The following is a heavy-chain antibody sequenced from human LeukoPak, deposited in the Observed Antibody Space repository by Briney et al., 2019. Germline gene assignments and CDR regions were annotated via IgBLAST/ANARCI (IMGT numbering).Heavy chain of an antibody. CDR1: GFTFSSYA. J-gene: IGHJ6*02. V-gene: IGHV3-23*01. CDR3: AKDPRLFRMAYGMDV. D-gene: IGHD2-8*01. CDR2: ISGSGGST. Sequence: GGSLRLSCAVSGFTFSSYAMSWVRQAPGKGLEWVSAISGSGGSTYYADSVKGRFTISRDNSKNTLYLQMNSLRAEDTAVYYCAKDPRLFRMAYGMDVWGQGTTVTVSS.